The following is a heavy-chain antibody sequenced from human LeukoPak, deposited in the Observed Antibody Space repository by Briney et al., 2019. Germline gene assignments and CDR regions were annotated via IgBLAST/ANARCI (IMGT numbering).Heavy chain of an antibody. CDR3: VRMGGDNGGKTLEN. CDR2: IYYDGSNK. CDR1: GFTFSSHG. J-gene: IGHJ4*02. V-gene: IGHV3-33*01. D-gene: IGHD4-23*01. Sequence: PGGSLRLSCAASGFTFSSHGMHWVRQAPGKGLDWVAMIYYDGSNKYYADSVRGRFTISRDNSRNTVYLQMNSLRVEDTAVYFCVRMGGDNGGKTLENWGQGTLVIVSS.